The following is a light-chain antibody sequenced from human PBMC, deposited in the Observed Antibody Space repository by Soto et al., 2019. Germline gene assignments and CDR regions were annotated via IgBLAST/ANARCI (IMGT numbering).Light chain of an antibody. Sequence: DIQMTHSPSSVSASVGDRVTITVRASQGISSWLAWYQQKPGKATNLLIYAASSLKSGVPSRFSGSGSGTDFTLTISSLRTEDFATYYCHQTNSFPLSVGGGTKVEIK. J-gene: IGKJ4*01. CDR3: HQTNSFPLS. V-gene: IGKV1-12*01. CDR2: AAS. CDR1: QGISSW.